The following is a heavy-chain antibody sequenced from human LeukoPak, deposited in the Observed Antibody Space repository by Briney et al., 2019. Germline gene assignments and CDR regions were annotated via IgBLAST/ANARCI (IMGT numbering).Heavy chain of an antibody. Sequence: NPSETLSLTCTVSGGSISTYYWSWIRQSAGKGLEWIGRIYAGGTANYNPSLNSRVTMSGDTSKNQLSLKLSSVTAADTAVYYCARVELISGSHLIFAYWGQGTLVTVSS. V-gene: IGHV4-4*07. CDR3: ARVELISGSHLIFAY. CDR2: IYAGGTA. J-gene: IGHJ4*02. CDR1: GGSISTYY. D-gene: IGHD3-10*01.